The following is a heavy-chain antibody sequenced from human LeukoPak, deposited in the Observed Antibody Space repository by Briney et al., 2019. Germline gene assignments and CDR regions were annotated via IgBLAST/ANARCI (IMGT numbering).Heavy chain of an antibody. CDR1: GVSISSGGYY. CDR3: AREGYMGCLDY. D-gene: IGHD1-1*01. J-gene: IGHJ4*02. CDR2: IYYSGST. V-gene: IGHV4-31*03. Sequence: PSQTLSLTCTVSGVSISSGGYYWSWIRQHPGKGLEWIGYIYYSGSTYYNPSLKSRVTLSVDTSKNQFSLKLSSVTAADTAVYYCAREGYMGCLDYWGQGTLVTVSS.